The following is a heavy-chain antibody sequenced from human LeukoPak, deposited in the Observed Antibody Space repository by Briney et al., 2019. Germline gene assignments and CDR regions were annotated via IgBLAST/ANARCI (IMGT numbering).Heavy chain of an antibody. CDR2: LNGRGINT. Sequence: GGSLRLSCAASGFSFSTYAMAWVRQAPGKGLEWVSALNGRGINTYYADSVKGRFTISRDNSKNTLYLQMYSLRAEDTAVYYCAKGRATFGVDANDYWGQGTLVTVSS. J-gene: IGHJ4*02. CDR1: GFSFSTYA. V-gene: IGHV3-23*01. CDR3: AKGRATFGVDANDY. D-gene: IGHD3-3*01.